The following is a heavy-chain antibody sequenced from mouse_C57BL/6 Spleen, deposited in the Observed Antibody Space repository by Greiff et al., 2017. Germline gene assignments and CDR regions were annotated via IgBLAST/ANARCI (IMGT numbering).Heavy chain of an antibody. V-gene: IGHV5-6*01. Sequence: DVHLVESGGDLVKPGGSLKLSCAASGFTFSSYGMSWVRQTPDKRLEWVATISSGGSYTYYPDSVKGRFTISRDNAKNTLYLQMSSLKSEYTARYYCARPLLITTDGDAMDYWGQGTSVTVSS. CDR3: ARPLLITTDGDAMDY. D-gene: IGHD1-1*01. J-gene: IGHJ4*01. CDR1: GFTFSSYG. CDR2: ISSGGSYT.